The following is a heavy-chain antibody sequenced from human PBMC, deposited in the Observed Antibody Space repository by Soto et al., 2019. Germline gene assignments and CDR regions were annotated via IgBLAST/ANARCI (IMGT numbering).Heavy chain of an antibody. V-gene: IGHV4-34*01. CDR3: ATRIAAAGIPY. CDR2: INHSGST. CDR1: GGSFSGYY. D-gene: IGHD6-13*01. Sequence: QVQLQQWGAGLLKPSETLSLTCAVYGGSFSGYYWSWIRQPPGKGLEWIGEINHSGSTNYNPSLKSRVTISVDTSKNQFSLKLSSVTAADTALYYCATRIAAAGIPYWGQGTLVTVSS. J-gene: IGHJ4*02.